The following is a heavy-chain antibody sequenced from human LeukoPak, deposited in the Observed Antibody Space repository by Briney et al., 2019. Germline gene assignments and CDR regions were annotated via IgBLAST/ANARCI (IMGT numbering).Heavy chain of an antibody. V-gene: IGHV4-59*01. Sequence: SETLSLTCTVSGGSISSYYWSWIRQPPGKGLEWIGYIYYSGSTNYNPSLKSRVTISVDTSKNQFSLKLSSVTAADTAVYYCARVGENYYYMDVWGKGTTVTVSS. D-gene: IGHD3-10*01. CDR2: IYYSGST. CDR3: ARVGENYYYMDV. CDR1: GGSISSYY. J-gene: IGHJ6*03.